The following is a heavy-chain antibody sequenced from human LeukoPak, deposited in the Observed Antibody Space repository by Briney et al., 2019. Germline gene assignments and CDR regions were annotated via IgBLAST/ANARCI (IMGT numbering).Heavy chain of an antibody. D-gene: IGHD1-7*01. J-gene: IGHJ5*02. CDR2: INHSGST. V-gene: IGHV4-34*01. CDR3: ASAGGVLGITGTTYHP. Sequence: SETLSLTCAVYGGSFSGYYWSWIRQPPGKGLEWIGEINHSGSTNYNPSLKSRVTISVDTSKNQFSLKLSSVTAADTAVYYCASAGGVLGITGTTYHPWGQGTLVTVSS. CDR1: GGSFSGYY.